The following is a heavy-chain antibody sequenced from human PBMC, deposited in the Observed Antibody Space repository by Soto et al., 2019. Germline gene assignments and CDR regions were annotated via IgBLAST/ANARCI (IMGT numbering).Heavy chain of an antibody. Sequence: QITLKESGPTLVKPTQTLMLTCTFSGFSLSTTGVGVGWIRQPPGKALEWLALIYWDDDKRYSPSLKSRLTITKDTSKNQVVLTMTNMHPVDTATYYCAHSLIAAYYYGMDVWGQGTTVTVSS. D-gene: IGHD6-6*01. CDR2: IYWDDDK. J-gene: IGHJ6*02. CDR3: AHSLIAAYYYGMDV. CDR1: GFSLSTTGVG. V-gene: IGHV2-5*02.